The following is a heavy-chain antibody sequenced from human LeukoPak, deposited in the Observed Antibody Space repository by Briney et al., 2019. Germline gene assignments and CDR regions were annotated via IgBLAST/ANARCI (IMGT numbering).Heavy chain of an antibody. D-gene: IGHD6-13*01. CDR2: IYHSGST. J-gene: IGHJ4*02. Sequence: PSGTLSLTCAVSGGSISSSNWWSWVRQPPGKGLEWIGEIYHSGSTNYSPSLKSRVTISVDKSKNQFSLKLSSVTAADTAVYYCARKMVEGSGSSWYWPFDYWGQGTLVTVSS. CDR3: ARKMVEGSGSSWYWPFDY. CDR1: GGSISSSNW. V-gene: IGHV4-4*02.